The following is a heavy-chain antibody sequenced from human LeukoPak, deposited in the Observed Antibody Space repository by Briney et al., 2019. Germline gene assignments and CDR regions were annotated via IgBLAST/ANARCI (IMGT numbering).Heavy chain of an antibody. CDR2: IKRKSDGGTI. CDR3: TTLRLDYGGDSDYYYGMDV. J-gene: IGHJ6*02. CDR1: GFTFSSYA. V-gene: IGHV3-15*01. D-gene: IGHD4-23*01. Sequence: GGSLRLSCAASGFTFSSYAMSWVRQAPGKGLEWVGRIKRKSDGGTIDYAAPVKGRFAISRDDSKNTLYLQMSSLKTVDTAVYYCTTLRLDYGGDSDYYYGMDVWGQGTTVTVSS.